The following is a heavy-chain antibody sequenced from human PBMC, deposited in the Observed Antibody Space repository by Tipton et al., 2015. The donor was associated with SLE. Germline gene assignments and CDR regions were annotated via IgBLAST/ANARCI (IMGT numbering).Heavy chain of an antibody. CDR2: IYYSGST. CDR1: DYSITRGYH. CDR3: AAHAAGRGGSGY. V-gene: IGHV4-38-2*01. Sequence: TLSLTCAVSDYSITRGYHWGWVRQPPGKGLEWIGYIYYSGSTNYNPSLKSRVTMSMDTSKKQFSLVLSSVTAADTAVYYCAAHAAGRGGSGYWGQGTLVTVSS. J-gene: IGHJ4*02. D-gene: IGHD2-15*01.